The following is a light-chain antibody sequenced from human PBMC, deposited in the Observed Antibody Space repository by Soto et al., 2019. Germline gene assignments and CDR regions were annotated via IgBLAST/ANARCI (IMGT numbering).Light chain of an antibody. CDR3: QQYNNSPIT. J-gene: IGKJ5*01. V-gene: IGKV3D-15*01. CDR2: DAS. CDR1: QSVSRN. Sequence: ETLITQSPATLSVSPGEGDTLSCRASQSVSRNLAWYQQKPGQPPRLLIYDASTRDTGTPARFSGSGSGTKFTLSISSLQSEDFAVYYCQQYNNSPITFGQGTRLEIK.